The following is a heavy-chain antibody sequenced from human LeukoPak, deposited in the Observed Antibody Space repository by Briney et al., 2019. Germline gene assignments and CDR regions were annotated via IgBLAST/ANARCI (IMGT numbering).Heavy chain of an antibody. Sequence: ASVKVSCKASGYTFTSYAMNWVRQAPGQGLEWMGWINTNTGNPTYAQGFTGRFVFSLDTSVSTAYLQISSPKAEDTAVYYCAIGDRPAARRYCGGDCYDAFDIWGQGTMVTVSS. D-gene: IGHD2-21*02. CDR3: AIGDRPAARRYCGGDCYDAFDI. CDR2: INTNTGNP. V-gene: IGHV7-4-1*02. J-gene: IGHJ3*02. CDR1: GYTFTSYA.